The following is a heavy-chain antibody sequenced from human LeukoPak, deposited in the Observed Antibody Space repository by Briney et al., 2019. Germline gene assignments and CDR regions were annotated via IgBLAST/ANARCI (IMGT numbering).Heavy chain of an antibody. CDR3: AKGPQLYSGYHPDY. J-gene: IGHJ4*02. CDR2: ITGSDDKT. CDR1: GFTFSSSA. Sequence: SGGSLSLSXAASGFTFSSSAMTWVRQAPGKGLQWVSTITGSDDKTYYADSVKGRFTISRDFSKNMVHLHMNSLRVEDTAIYYCAKGPQLYSGYHPDYWGQGTLVTVSS. D-gene: IGHD5-12*01. V-gene: IGHV3-23*01.